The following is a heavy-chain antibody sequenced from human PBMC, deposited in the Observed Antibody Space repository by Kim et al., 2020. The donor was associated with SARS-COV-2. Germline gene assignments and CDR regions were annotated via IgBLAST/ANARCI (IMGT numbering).Heavy chain of an antibody. Sequence: GGSLRLSCVVSGFTFRYYWMTWVRQAPGKGLEWVANIGQDGSDKYYVDSVKGRFTISRDNAQKSLYLQMNSLGVDDTAVYYCGRGGSYYYFDNWGQGSLVTVSS. CDR1: GFTFRYYW. V-gene: IGHV3-7*04. CDR3: GRGGSYYYFDN. D-gene: IGHD1-26*01. CDR2: IGQDGSDK. J-gene: IGHJ4*02.